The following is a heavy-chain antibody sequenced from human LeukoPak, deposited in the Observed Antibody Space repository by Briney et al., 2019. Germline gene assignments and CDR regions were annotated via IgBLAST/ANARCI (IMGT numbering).Heavy chain of an antibody. Sequence: SETLSLTCTVSDGSISSYYWSWIRQPPGKGLEWIGYIYYSGSTNYNPSLKSRVTISVDTSKNQFSLKLSSVTAADTAVYYCARDLGGRIDYWGQGTLVTVSS. V-gene: IGHV4-59*01. CDR2: IYYSGST. CDR1: DGSISSYY. CDR3: ARDLGGRIDY. J-gene: IGHJ4*02. D-gene: IGHD3-16*01.